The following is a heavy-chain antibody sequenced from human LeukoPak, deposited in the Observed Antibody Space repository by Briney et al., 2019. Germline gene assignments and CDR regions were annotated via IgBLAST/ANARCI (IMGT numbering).Heavy chain of an antibody. Sequence: SETLSLTCTVSGGSISSSSYYWGWIRQPPGKGLEWIGSIYYSGSTYYNPSLKSRVTISVDTSKNQFSLKLSSVTAADTAVYYCASVKYSSSSFAMDYWGQGTLVTVSS. CDR3: ASVKYSSSSFAMDY. V-gene: IGHV4-39*01. D-gene: IGHD6-6*01. CDR2: IYYSGST. CDR1: GGSISSSSYY. J-gene: IGHJ4*02.